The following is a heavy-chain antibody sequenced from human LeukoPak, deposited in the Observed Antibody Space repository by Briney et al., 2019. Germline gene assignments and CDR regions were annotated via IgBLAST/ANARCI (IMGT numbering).Heavy chain of an antibody. Sequence: KPSETLSLTCTVYGGSISSYYWSWIRQPPGKGLEWIGYIFSSGSTIYNPSLKSRVNISVDTSKNQFSLKLSSVTAADTAVYYCARDVVVVPAAIHYGMDVWGQGTTVTVSS. D-gene: IGHD2-2*01. CDR3: ARDVVVVPAAIHYGMDV. J-gene: IGHJ6*02. V-gene: IGHV4-4*09. CDR1: GGSISSYY. CDR2: IFSSGST.